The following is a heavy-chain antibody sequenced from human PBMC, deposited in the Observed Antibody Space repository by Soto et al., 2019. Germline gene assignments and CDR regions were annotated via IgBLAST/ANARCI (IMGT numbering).Heavy chain of an antibody. J-gene: IGHJ3*02. V-gene: IGHV1-3*01. Sequence: ASVKVSCKASGYTFTSYAMSWVRQAPGQGLEWMGWINAGNGNTKYSQKLQGRVTITRDTSASTAYMELSSLGSEDTAVYYCASCSGGSCYRDDAFDIWGQGTMVTVSS. CDR1: GYTFTSYA. CDR2: INAGNGNT. CDR3: ASCSGGSCYRDDAFDI. D-gene: IGHD2-15*01.